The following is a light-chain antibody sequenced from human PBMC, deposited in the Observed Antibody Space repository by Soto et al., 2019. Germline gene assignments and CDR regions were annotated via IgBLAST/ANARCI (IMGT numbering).Light chain of an antibody. CDR2: EVS. CDR3: SSYAGSNNLI. Sequence: QSALIQPPSASGSPGQSVTISCTGTSSDVGAYNYVSWYQQHPGKAPKLMIYEVSKRPSGVPDRFSGSKSGNTASLTVSGLQAEDEADYYCSSYAGSNNLIFGTGTKLTVL. J-gene: IGLJ1*01. CDR1: SSDVGAYNY. V-gene: IGLV2-8*01.